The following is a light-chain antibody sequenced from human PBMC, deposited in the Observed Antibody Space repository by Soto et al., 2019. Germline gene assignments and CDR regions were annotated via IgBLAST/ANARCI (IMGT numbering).Light chain of an antibody. Sequence: DIVMTQSPLSLSVTPGEPASISCRSSQSLLHSNVYHYLDWYLQKPGQSPQLLISLGSNRASGVPDRFRGSGSGTDFTLTSSRVEADDIGIYYCMQALPTPHTFGQGTRLHIK. CDR3: MQALPTPHT. CDR1: QSLLHSNVYHY. V-gene: IGKV2-28*01. J-gene: IGKJ2*01. CDR2: LGS.